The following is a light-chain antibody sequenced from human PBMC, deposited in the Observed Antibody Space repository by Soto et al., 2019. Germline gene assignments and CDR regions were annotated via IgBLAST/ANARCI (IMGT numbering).Light chain of an antibody. CDR1: SSDVGGYNY. V-gene: IGLV2-14*01. J-gene: IGLJ2*01. Sequence: QSVLTQPASVSGSPGQSITISCTGTSSDVGGYNYVSWYQQHPGKAPKVMIYDVSNRPSGVSNRFSGSKSGNTASLTISRLQAEDEADYYCSSYTSSSTLVVFGGGTQLTVL. CDR2: DVS. CDR3: SSYTSSSTLVV.